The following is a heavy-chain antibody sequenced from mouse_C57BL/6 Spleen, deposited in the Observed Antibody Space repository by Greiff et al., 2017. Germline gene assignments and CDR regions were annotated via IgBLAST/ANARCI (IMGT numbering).Heavy chain of an antibody. CDR1: GYTFTSYW. Sequence: QVQLKQSGAELVKPGASVKLSCKASGYTFTSYWMHWVKQRPGRGLEWIGRIDPNSGGTKYNEKFKSKATLTVDKPSSTAYMQLSSLTSEDAAVYYCARLPYGYDGGSFAYWGQGTLVTVSA. V-gene: IGHV1-72*01. D-gene: IGHD2-2*01. CDR3: ARLPYGYDGGSFAY. J-gene: IGHJ3*01. CDR2: IDPNSGGT.